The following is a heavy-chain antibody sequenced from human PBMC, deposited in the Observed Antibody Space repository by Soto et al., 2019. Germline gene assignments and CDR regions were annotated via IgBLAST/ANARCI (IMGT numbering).Heavy chain of an antibody. V-gene: IGHV4-59*01. D-gene: IGHD6-25*01. CDR2: VDYSGST. Sequence: QVQLQQSGPGLVKPSETLSLTCTVSGASFRSYFWTWIRQPPGKGLEWIGYVDYSGSTNYNPSLKSRVTLSIDTSKRQFSLKLSSVTAADTAVYYCARTLKVASAGWFDPWGQGTLVTVSS. J-gene: IGHJ5*02. CDR3: ARTLKVASAGWFDP. CDR1: GASFRSYF.